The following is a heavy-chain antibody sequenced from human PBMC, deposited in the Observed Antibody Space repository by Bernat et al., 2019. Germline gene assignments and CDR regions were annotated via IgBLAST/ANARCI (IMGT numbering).Heavy chain of an antibody. J-gene: IGHJ4*02. V-gene: IGHV3-30*18. D-gene: IGHD3-10*01. CDR2: ISYDGSNK. CDR1: GFTFSSYG. CDR3: AKSPGYYGWGENNYFDY. Sequence: QVQLVESGGGVVQPGRSLRLSCAASGFTFSSYGMHWVRQAPGKGLEWVAVISYDGSNKYYADSVKGRFTIARDNSKNTLYLQMNSLRAEDPAVYDCAKSPGYYGWGENNYFDYWGQGTLVTVSS.